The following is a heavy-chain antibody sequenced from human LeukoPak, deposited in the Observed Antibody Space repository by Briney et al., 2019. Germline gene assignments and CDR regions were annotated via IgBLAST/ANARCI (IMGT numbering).Heavy chain of an antibody. CDR2: IYHSGST. J-gene: IGHJ6*03. Sequence: PSETLSLTCTVSGYSISSGYYWGWIRQPPGKGLEWIGSIYHSGSTYYNPSLKSRVTISVDMSKNQVSLKMRSVIAADTAVYYCARDLFDYDGSTYYLEHMDVWGKGTTVTVSS. CDR1: GYSISSGYY. CDR3: ARDLFDYDGSTYYLEHMDV. D-gene: IGHD3-22*01. V-gene: IGHV4-38-2*02.